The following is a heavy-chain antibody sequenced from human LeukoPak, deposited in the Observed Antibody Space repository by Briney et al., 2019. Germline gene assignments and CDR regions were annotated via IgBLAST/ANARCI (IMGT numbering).Heavy chain of an antibody. CDR3: ARKYFGSSSDY. D-gene: IGHD1-26*01. J-gene: IGHJ4*02. Sequence: EASVTVSCKASGYTFTIYDINWVRQATGQGLEWMGWMNPNSGNTGYAQKFQGRVTITRNTSISTAYMELSSLRSEDTAVYYCARKYFGSSSDYWGQGTLVTVSS. CDR2: MNPNSGNT. V-gene: IGHV1-8*03. CDR1: GYTFTIYD.